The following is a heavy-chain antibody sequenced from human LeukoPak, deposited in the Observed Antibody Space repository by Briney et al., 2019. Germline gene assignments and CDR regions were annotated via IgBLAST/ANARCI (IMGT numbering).Heavy chain of an antibody. CDR1: GFTFSSYW. V-gene: IGHV3-74*01. CDR3: ARAPSEIGGYYPEYFRH. CDR2: IKSDGST. Sequence: GGSLRLSCAASGFTFSSYWMHWVSHAPGKGLVWVSRIKSDGSTNYADSVKGRFTISRDNAKNTVSLQMNSLRAEDTGVYYCARAPSEIGGYYPEYFRHWGQGTLVTVSS. D-gene: IGHD3-22*01. J-gene: IGHJ1*01.